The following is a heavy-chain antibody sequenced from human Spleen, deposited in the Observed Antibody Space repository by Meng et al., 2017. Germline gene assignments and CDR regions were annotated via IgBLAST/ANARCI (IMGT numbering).Heavy chain of an antibody. Sequence: GESLKISCAASGFTFSRSAMHWVRQAPGKGLEWVAIISFDGSEQYCADSVKGRFTVSRDNSKNTLYLQMNSLRPEDTAVYYCAKDWVVVGTTPPFDYWGQGTLVTVSS. D-gene: IGHD2-15*01. CDR1: GFTFSRSA. CDR3: AKDWVVVGTTPPFDY. CDR2: ISFDGSEQ. J-gene: IGHJ4*02. V-gene: IGHV3-30*01.